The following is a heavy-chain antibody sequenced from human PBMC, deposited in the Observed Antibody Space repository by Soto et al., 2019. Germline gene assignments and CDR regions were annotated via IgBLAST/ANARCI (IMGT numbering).Heavy chain of an antibody. CDR1: GFTFSDYG. V-gene: IGHV3-23*01. D-gene: IGHD5-12*01. CDR2: LSNTGRHI. CDR3: TKDLVPGGGYTVPEY. Sequence: GGSLRLSCAASGFTFSDYGMDWVRQAPGKGLEWLSGLSNTGRHINYAGSVKGRFTISRDNSKNMLYLQMDSLRDEDTAMYYCTKDLVPGGGYTVPEYWGQGTLVTVSS. J-gene: IGHJ4*02.